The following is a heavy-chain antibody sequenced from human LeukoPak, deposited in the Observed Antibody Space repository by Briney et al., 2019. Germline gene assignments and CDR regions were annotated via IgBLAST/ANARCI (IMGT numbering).Heavy chain of an antibody. D-gene: IGHD3-22*01. V-gene: IGHV3-21*01. CDR2: ISSSSSYI. CDR1: GVTLSTYA. J-gene: IGHJ1*01. Sequence: GGSLRLSCAASGVTLSTYAMSWARQAPGKGLEWVSSISSSSSYIYYADSVKGRFTISRDNAKNSLYLQMNTLRAEDTAVYYCARLYYYDSSGSRGDFQHWGQGTLVTVSS. CDR3: ARLYYYDSSGSRGDFQH.